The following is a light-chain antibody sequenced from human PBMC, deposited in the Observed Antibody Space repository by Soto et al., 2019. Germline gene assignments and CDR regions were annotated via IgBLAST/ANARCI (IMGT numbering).Light chain of an antibody. Sequence: ETVLTQSPGTVSLSPGERATLSCTTSQSVRSNYLAWYQQKPGQAPRLLIYGVFSRAAGIPDRFSGSGSGTDFTLTICGLEPDDSAVYYCQHYDGSPRTFGPGTKLEI. CDR3: QHYDGSPRT. J-gene: IGKJ2*01. V-gene: IGKV3-20*01. CDR1: QSVRSNY. CDR2: GVF.